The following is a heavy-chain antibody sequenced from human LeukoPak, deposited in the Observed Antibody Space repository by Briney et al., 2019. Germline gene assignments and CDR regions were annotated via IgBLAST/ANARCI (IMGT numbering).Heavy chain of an antibody. CDR2: IYFRGTT. Sequence: KTSETLSLTCTVSRGSISTYYWTWIRQPPGKGLEWIVYIYFRGTTSYNPSLKSRVTISVDTSKNVLSLNLKSVTAADTALYYCTRDPTSWAGFFDYWGQGIPVTVS. CDR1: RGSISTYY. CDR3: TRDPTSWAGFFDY. V-gene: IGHV4-59*01. D-gene: IGHD2-2*01. J-gene: IGHJ4*02.